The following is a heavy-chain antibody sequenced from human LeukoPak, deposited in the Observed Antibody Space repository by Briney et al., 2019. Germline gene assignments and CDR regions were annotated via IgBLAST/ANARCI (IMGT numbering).Heavy chain of an antibody. CDR2: IKHSGST. J-gene: IGHJ5*02. Sequence: SETLSLTCSVSSASIKTSPSSWGWIRQPPGKGLEWIGEIKHSGSTNYNPSLKSRVTISVDTSKNQFSLKLSSVTAADTAVYYCARCKWLVLESWGQGTLVTVSS. CDR1: SASIKTSPSS. CDR3: ARCKWLVLES. D-gene: IGHD6-19*01. V-gene: IGHV4-34*01.